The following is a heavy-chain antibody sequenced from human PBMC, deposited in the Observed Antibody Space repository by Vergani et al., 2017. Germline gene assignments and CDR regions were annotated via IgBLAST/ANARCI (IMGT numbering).Heavy chain of an antibody. Sequence: QVQLQQWGGGLLKPSETLSLTCVVNGGSFTSYHWTLIRQSPGEGLEWVGDIDHTGRPDYNPSLKTLLTISVDKSRNQFSLTLNSVTATYTAIYFCARFNTESNGHLYYYYCKAVWGQGTAVTVS. CDR2: IDHTGRP. D-gene: IGHD2-8*01. CDR1: GGSFTSYH. CDR3: ARFNTESNGHLYYYYCKAV. V-gene: IGHV4-34*01. J-gene: IGHJ6*02.